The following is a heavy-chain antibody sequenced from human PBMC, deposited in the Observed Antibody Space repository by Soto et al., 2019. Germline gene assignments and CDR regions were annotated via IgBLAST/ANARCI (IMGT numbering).Heavy chain of an antibody. D-gene: IGHD2-21*02. J-gene: IGHJ4*02. CDR1: GFTFSSYA. CDR3: ANPRGGDEDY. CDR2: ISYDGSNK. Sequence: QVQLVESGGGVVQPGRSLRLSCAASGFTFSSYAMHWVRQAPGKGAEWVAVISYDGSNKYYADSVKGRFTISRDNSKNTLYLQMNSLRAEDTAVYYCANPRGGDEDYWGQGTLVTVSS. V-gene: IGHV3-30-3*01.